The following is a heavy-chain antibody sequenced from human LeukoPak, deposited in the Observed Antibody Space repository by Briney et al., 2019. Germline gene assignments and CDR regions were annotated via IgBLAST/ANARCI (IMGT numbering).Heavy chain of an antibody. CDR1: GFTFSSYE. J-gene: IGHJ4*02. CDR3: ARDLTPYDYYSSGWYGY. V-gene: IGHV3-48*03. Sequence: GGSLRLSCAASGFTFSSYEMNWVRQAPGKGLGWVSYISSSGSTIYYADSVKGRFTLSRDNAKNSLYLQMNSLRAEDTAVYYCARDLTPYDYYSSGWYGYWGQGTLVTVSS. D-gene: IGHD6-19*01. CDR2: ISSSGSTI.